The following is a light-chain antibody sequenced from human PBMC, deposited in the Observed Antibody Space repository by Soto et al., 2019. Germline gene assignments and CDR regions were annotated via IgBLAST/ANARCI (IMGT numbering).Light chain of an antibody. V-gene: IGKV3-11*01. CDR1: QSVSSY. CDR3: QQRSNWLIT. J-gene: IGKJ5*01. Sequence: EIVLTQSPATLSLSPGERATLSCRASQSVSSYLAWYQQKPGQAPRLLIYDASNRATGIPARFSGSGSGTDFTLTISSLEIEDFAVYYCQQRSNWLITFGQGTRLENK. CDR2: DAS.